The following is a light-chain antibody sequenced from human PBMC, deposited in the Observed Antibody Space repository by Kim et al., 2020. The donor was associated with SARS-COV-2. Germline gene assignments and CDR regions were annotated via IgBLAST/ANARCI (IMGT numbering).Light chain of an antibody. Sequence: PGERATLACRASQSVSSSYLAGYQQKPGQAPRLLIYGASSRATGIPDRFSGSGSGTDFTLTISRLEPEDFAVYYCQQYGSSPPWTFGQGTKVDIK. CDR3: QQYGSSPPWT. V-gene: IGKV3-20*01. J-gene: IGKJ1*01. CDR1: QSVSSSY. CDR2: GAS.